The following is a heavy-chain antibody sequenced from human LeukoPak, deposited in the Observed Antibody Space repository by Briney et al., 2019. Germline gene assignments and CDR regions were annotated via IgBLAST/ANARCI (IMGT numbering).Heavy chain of an antibody. J-gene: IGHJ4*02. V-gene: IGHV4-34*01. CDR2: INHSGST. Sequence: SETLSLTCAVYGGSFSGYYWSWIRQPPGRGLEWIGEINHSGSTDYNPSLKSRVTISVDTSKNQFSLKLSSVTAADTAVYYCARGKNTASLLRLFDYWGQGTLVTVSS. CDR3: ARGKNTASLLRLFDY. CDR1: GGSFSGYY. D-gene: IGHD5-18*01.